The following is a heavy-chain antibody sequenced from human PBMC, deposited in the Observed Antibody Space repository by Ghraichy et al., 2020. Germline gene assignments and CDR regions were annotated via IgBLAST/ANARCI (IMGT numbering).Heavy chain of an antibody. CDR1: GGSISSYY. Sequence: SETLSLTCTVSGGSISSYYWSWIRQPPGKGLEWIGYIYYSGSTNYNPSLKSRVTISVDTSKNQFSLKLSSVTAADTAVYYFARGGQRYFDWPHYYYYYYMDVWGKGTTVTVSS. J-gene: IGHJ6*03. CDR3: ARGGQRYFDWPHYYYYYYMDV. CDR2: IYYSGST. V-gene: IGHV4-59*01. D-gene: IGHD3-9*01.